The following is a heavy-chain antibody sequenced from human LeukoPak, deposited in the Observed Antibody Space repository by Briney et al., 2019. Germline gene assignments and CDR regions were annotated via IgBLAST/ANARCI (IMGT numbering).Heavy chain of an antibody. Sequence: GGSLRLSCAASGFTFSSYWMHWVRQAPGKGLVWVSRISSDGTSTSYADSVKGRFTISRDNAKNTLYLQMNSLRAEDTAVYHCAKDREPARSLGCFDPWGQGTLVTVSS. J-gene: IGHJ5*02. CDR1: GFTFSSYW. CDR3: AKDREPARSLGCFDP. V-gene: IGHV3-74*01. D-gene: IGHD6-6*01. CDR2: ISSDGTST.